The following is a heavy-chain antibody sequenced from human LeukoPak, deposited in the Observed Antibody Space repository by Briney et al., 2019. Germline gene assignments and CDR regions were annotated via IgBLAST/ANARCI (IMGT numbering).Heavy chain of an antibody. CDR1: GGTFSSYA. CDR3: ARTPYCSGGSCYHYYGMDV. J-gene: IGHJ6*02. Sequence: GASVKVSCKASGGTFSSYAISWVRQAPGQGLEWMGWISAYNGNTNYAQKLQGRVTMTTDTSTSTAYMELRSLRSDDTAVYYCARTPYCSGGSCYHYYGMDVWGQGTTVTVSS. CDR2: ISAYNGNT. D-gene: IGHD2-15*01. V-gene: IGHV1-18*01.